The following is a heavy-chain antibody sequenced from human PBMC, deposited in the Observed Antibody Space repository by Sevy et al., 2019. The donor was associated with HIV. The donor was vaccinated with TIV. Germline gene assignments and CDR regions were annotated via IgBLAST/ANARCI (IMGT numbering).Heavy chain of an antibody. D-gene: IGHD3-22*01. CDR1: GFTFSSYW. V-gene: IGHV3-7*01. J-gene: IGHJ4*02. Sequence: GGSLRLSCAASGFTFSSYWMSWVRQAQGKGREWVANIKQDGGEKYYVDSGKGRFTMTRDKAKNTVYLEMNSLRAEDTAVYYCARDVPITMLVVVTPERGFDYWGQGTLVTVSS. CDR2: IKQDGGEK. CDR3: ARDVPITMLVVVTPERGFDY.